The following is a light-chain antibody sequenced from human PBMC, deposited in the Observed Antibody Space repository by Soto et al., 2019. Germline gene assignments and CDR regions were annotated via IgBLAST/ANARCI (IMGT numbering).Light chain of an antibody. CDR2: AAS. J-gene: IGKJ2*01. CDR1: QGISSY. V-gene: IGKV1-8*01. Sequence: AIRMTQSPSSFSASTGDRVTITCRASQGISSYLAWYQQKPGKAPKLLIYAASTLQSGVPSRFSGSGSGTDFTRTISCLQSEDFATYYCPQYYSYPYTFGQGTKLEIK. CDR3: PQYYSYPYT.